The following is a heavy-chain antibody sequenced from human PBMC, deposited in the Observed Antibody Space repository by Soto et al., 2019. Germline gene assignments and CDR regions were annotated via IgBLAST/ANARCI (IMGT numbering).Heavy chain of an antibody. V-gene: IGHV1-2*02. Sequence: ASGKVSYKASGYTFTGYSMHWVRQAPGQGLEWIGCINPNSGGTNYSQKFQGRVTMTRDTSISTAYMELSRLTSYDTAVYYCARDLFYYDGSPVNXWGQGTLLTVSX. CDR2: INPNSGGT. CDR3: ARDLFYYDGSPVNX. CDR1: GYTFTGYS. J-gene: IGHJ4*02. D-gene: IGHD3-22*01.